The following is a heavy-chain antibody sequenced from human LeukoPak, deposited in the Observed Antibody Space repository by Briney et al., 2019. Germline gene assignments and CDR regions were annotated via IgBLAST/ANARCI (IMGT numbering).Heavy chain of an antibody. Sequence: PSETLSLTCTVSGGSISSYHWSWIRQPPGGGLEWIGHIYYTGSTNYNPSLKSRVTISLDTSKNQFSLKLTSVTAADTAVYYCTRSLGVVIHGGMDVWGQGTTVTVSS. CDR3: TRSLGVVIHGGMDV. J-gene: IGHJ6*02. D-gene: IGHD3-3*01. CDR1: GGSISSYH. V-gene: IGHV4-59*01. CDR2: IYYTGST.